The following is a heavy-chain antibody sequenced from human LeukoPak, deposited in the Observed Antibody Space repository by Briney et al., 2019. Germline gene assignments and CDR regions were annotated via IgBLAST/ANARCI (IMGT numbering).Heavy chain of an antibody. D-gene: IGHD5-12*01. CDR3: ASNRYSGYDWDDY. CDR2: IIPIFGTA. CDR1: GGTFSSYA. Sequence: SVKVSCKASGGTFSSYAISWVRQAPGQGLEWMGGIIPIFGTANYAQKFQGRVTVTADESTSTAYMELSSLRSEDTAVYYCASNRYSGYDWDDYWGQGTLVTVSS. J-gene: IGHJ4*02. V-gene: IGHV1-69*01.